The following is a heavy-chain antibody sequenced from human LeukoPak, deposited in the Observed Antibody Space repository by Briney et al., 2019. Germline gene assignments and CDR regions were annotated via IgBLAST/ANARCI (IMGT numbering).Heavy chain of an antibody. V-gene: IGHV3-20*04. D-gene: IGHD3-22*01. Sequence: GSLRLSCAASGFTFDDYGFNWVRQAPGRGLEWVSGINWNGGSTGYADSVKGRFTISRDNANNSLYLQMNSLRAEDTAFYFCARASYYYESTGYFPPFDYWGRGTLVTVSS. CDR1: GFTFDDYG. CDR3: ARASYYYESTGYFPPFDY. CDR2: INWNGGST. J-gene: IGHJ4*02.